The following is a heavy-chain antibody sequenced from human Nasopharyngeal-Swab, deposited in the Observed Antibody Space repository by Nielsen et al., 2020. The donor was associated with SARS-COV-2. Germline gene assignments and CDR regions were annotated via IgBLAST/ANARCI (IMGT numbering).Heavy chain of an antibody. D-gene: IGHD1-26*01. J-gene: IGHJ4*02. CDR2: INPNSGGT. CDR1: GYTFTGYY. V-gene: IGHV1-2*02. CDR3: AWEEPALVGATFDY. Sequence: ASVKVSCKVSGYTFTGYYMHWVRQAPGQGLEWMGWINPNSGGTNYAQKFQGRVTMTRDTSISTAYMELSRLRSEDTAVYYCAWEEPALVGATFDYWGQGTLVTVSS.